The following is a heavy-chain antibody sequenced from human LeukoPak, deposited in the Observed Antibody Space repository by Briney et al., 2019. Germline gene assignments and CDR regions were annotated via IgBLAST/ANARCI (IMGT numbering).Heavy chain of an antibody. CDR1: GGSFSVYY. V-gene: IGHV4-34*01. CDR2: INHSGST. D-gene: IGHD4-17*01. Sequence: PSETLPLTCAVYGGSFSVYYWSCIRQPPGKGVEWIGEINHSGSTNYNPSLKSRVTISVDTSKNQFSLKLSSVTAADTAVYYCARGLSPEDYGDYVSLDYWGQGTLVTVSS. CDR3: ARGLSPEDYGDYVSLDY. J-gene: IGHJ4*02.